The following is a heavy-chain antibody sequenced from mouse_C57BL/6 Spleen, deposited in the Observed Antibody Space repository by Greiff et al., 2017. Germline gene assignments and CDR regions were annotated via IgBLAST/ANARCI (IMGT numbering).Heavy chain of an antibody. V-gene: IGHV1-52*01. Sequence: VQLQQPGAELVRPGSSVKLSCKASGYTFTSYWMHWVKQRPIQGLEWIGNIDPSDSETHYNQKFKDKATLTVDKSSSTAYMQLSSLTSEDSAVYYCARRDGYYAWFAYWGQGTLVTVSA. CDR1: GYTFTSYW. J-gene: IGHJ3*01. D-gene: IGHD2-3*01. CDR3: ARRDGYYAWFAY. CDR2: IDPSDSET.